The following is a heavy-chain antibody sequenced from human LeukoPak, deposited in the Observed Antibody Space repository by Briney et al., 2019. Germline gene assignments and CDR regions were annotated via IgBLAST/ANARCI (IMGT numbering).Heavy chain of an antibody. CDR3: ASSSYSSSSFFDY. J-gene: IGHJ4*02. D-gene: IGHD6-6*01. CDR1: RFTFSSYA. Sequence: GGSLRLSCAASRFTFSSYAMHWVRQAPGKGLEWVAVISYDGSNKYYADSVKGRFTISRDNSKNTLYLQMNSLRAEDTAVYYCASSSYSSSSFFDYWGQGTLVTVSS. CDR2: ISYDGSNK. V-gene: IGHV3-30*14.